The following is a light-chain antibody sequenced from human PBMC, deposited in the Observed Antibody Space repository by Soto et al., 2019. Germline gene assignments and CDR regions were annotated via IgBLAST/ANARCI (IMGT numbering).Light chain of an antibody. Sequence: DIQMTQSPSSLSASVGNRVTITCQASQDIATYLTWYQQKPGKAPNLLIYDASNLETGVPSRFSGGGSGTHFTFTISSLQPEDIATYYCQQYDSHSPTWTFGQGTKVDIK. CDR3: QQYDSHSPTWT. J-gene: IGKJ1*01. CDR1: QDIATY. CDR2: DAS. V-gene: IGKV1-33*01.